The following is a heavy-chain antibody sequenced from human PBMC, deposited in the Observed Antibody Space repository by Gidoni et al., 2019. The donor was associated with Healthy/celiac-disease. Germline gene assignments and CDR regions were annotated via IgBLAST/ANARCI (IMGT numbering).Heavy chain of an antibody. CDR1: GFTFSSYA. CDR2: ISGSGGST. V-gene: IGHV3-23*01. Sequence: EVQLLVSGGCLVQPGGSLRLSCAACGFTFSSYAMSLVRQAPGKGLEWVSAISGSGGSTYYADSVKGRFTISRDNSKNTLYLQMNSLRAEDTAVYYCAKCISMTHLTGFDPWGQGTLVTVSS. D-gene: IGHD7-27*01. J-gene: IGHJ5*02. CDR3: AKCISMTHLTGFDP.